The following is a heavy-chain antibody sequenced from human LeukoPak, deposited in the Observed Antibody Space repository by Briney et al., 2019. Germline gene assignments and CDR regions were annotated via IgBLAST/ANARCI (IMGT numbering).Heavy chain of an antibody. V-gene: IGHV3-48*03. CDR1: GFTFSSYE. Sequence: PGGSLRLSCAASGFTFSSYEMNWVRQAPGKGLEWVPYIDSSGSTIYYADSVKGRFSISRDNAKKSLYLQMNSLRVEDTAVYYCASAYGGLLDYWGQGTLVTVSS. J-gene: IGHJ4*02. CDR3: ASAYGGLLDY. CDR2: IDSSGSTI. D-gene: IGHD3-16*01.